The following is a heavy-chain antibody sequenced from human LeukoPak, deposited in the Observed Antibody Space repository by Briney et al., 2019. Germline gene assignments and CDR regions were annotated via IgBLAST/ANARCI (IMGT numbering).Heavy chain of an antibody. CDR1: GGTFSSYA. CDR3: ASNVRRDGYIGDY. CDR2: IIPILGIA. J-gene: IGHJ4*02. D-gene: IGHD5-24*01. Sequence: SVKVSCKASGGTFSSYAISWVRQAPGQRLEWMGRIIPILGIANYAQKFQGRVTITADKSTSTAYMELSSLRSEDTAVYYCASNVRRDGYIGDYWGQGTLVTVSS. V-gene: IGHV1-69*04.